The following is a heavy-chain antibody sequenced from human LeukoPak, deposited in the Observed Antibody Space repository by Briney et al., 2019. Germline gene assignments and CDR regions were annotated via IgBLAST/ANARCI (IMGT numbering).Heavy chain of an antibody. CDR3: ARDGYSSGWYYFDY. Sequence: GGSLRLPCAASGFTFSSYSMNWVRQAPGKGLEWVSSISSSSYIYYADSVKGRFTISRDNAKNSLYLQMNSLRAEDTAVYYCARDGYSSGWYYFDYWGQGTLVTVSS. CDR2: ISSSSYI. V-gene: IGHV3-21*01. J-gene: IGHJ4*02. D-gene: IGHD6-19*01. CDR1: GFTFSSYS.